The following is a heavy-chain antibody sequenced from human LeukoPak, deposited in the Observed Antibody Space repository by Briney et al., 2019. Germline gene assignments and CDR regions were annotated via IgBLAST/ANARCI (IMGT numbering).Heavy chain of an antibody. J-gene: IGHJ4*02. D-gene: IGHD1-26*01. CDR3: ASHHSGGYLSYFDS. CDR2: ISYSGST. V-gene: IGHV4-59*01. Sequence: SETLSLTCTVSGGSISRYYGIWIRQPPGKGLECIGYISYSGSTNYNPSLKSRVTISVDTSKNQFSLKLSSVTAADAAVYHCASHHSGGYLSYFDSWGQGALVTVSS. CDR1: GGSISRYY.